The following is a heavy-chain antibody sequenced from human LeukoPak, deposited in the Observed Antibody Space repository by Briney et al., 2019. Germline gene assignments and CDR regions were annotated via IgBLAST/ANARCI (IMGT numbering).Heavy chain of an antibody. J-gene: IGHJ6*03. Sequence: GGSLRLSCVASGLTFSNYGISWVRQAPGKGLEWVSAISSTGGTTYYADSVKGHFTISRDNSKNTVYLPMNSLSAEDTAVYYCAKNGDRGAYCSGGTCYPYYYYYMDVWGKGTTVTISS. D-gene: IGHD2-15*01. CDR2: ISSTGGTT. V-gene: IGHV3-23*01. CDR3: AKNGDRGAYCSGGTCYPYYYYYMDV. CDR1: GLTFSNYG.